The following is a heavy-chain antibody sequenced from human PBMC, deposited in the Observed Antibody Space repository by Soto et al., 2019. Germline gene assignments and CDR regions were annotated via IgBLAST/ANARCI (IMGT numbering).Heavy chain of an antibody. CDR3: ARGRHYDYIWGSYRPNSNFDY. J-gene: IGHJ4*02. CDR1: GGSFSGYY. V-gene: IGHV4-34*01. D-gene: IGHD3-16*02. Sequence: SETLSRTCAVYGGSFSGYYWSWIRQPPGKGLEWIGEINHSGSTNYNPSLKSRVTISVDTSKDQFSLKLSSVTAADTAVYYCARGRHYDYIWGSYRPNSNFDYWGQGTLVTVSS. CDR2: INHSGST.